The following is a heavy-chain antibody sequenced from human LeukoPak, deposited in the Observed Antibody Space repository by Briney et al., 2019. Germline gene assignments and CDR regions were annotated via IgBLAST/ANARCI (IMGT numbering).Heavy chain of an antibody. CDR2: ISYDGSNK. V-gene: IGHV3-30*18. D-gene: IGHD6-13*01. CDR3: AKEGHGSSLDY. CDR1: GFNLSSYG. Sequence: AGGSLRLSCAGSGFNLSSYGMHWGRQAPGKGVEWVAVISYDGSNKYYADSVKGRFTISRDNSKNTLYLQMNSLRAEDTAVYYCAKEGHGSSLDYWGQGTLVTVSS. J-gene: IGHJ4*02.